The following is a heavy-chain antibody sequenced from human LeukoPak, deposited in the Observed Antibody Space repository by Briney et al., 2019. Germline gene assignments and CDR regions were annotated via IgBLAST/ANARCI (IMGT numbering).Heavy chain of an antibody. CDR1: GVSISRDY. Sequence: SETLSLTCTVSGVSISRDYWGWIRQPPGKGLEWIGYIYYTGNTNYNPSLKSRVTISVDTSKNQFSLKLNSVTAADTAVYYCARVEEGYGSGRRENYYYYYMDVWGKGTTVTISS. D-gene: IGHD3-10*01. J-gene: IGHJ6*03. V-gene: IGHV4-59*13. CDR3: ARVEEGYGSGRRENYYYYYMDV. CDR2: IYYTGNT.